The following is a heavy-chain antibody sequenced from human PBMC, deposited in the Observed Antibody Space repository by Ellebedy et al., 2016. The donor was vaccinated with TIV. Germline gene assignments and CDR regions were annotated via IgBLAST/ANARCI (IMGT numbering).Heavy chain of an antibody. D-gene: IGHD1-1*01. V-gene: IGHV4-39*07. CDR2: IYYSGST. CDR1: GGSISSSSYY. CDR3: TRGGTSYSDY. Sequence: SETQSLTCTVSGGSISSSSYYWGWIRQSPGKGLEWIGSIYYSGSTYYNPSLKSRITISVDTSKNQFSLKLSSVTAADTAMYYCTRGGTSYSDYWGQGTLVTVSS. J-gene: IGHJ4*02.